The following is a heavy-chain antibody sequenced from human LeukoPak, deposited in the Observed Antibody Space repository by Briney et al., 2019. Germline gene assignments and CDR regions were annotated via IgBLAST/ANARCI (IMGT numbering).Heavy chain of an antibody. CDR3: ATRKLGNDY. Sequence: SETLSLTCTVPGGSISSYYWSWIRQSPGKGLEWIGYLYYTGSTSYNPSLKSRVTISADTSKNQFSLKLNSVTAADTAVYYCATRKLGNDYWGQGTLVTVSS. J-gene: IGHJ4*02. V-gene: IGHV4-59*01. CDR2: LYYTGST. CDR1: GGSISSYY. D-gene: IGHD7-27*01.